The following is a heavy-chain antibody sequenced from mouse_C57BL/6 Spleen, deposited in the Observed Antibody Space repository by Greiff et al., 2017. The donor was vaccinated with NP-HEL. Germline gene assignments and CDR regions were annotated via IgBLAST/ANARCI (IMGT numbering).Heavy chain of an antibody. D-gene: IGHD2-2*01. CDR3: VRYHYGYDAFDY. J-gene: IGHJ2*01. CDR2: IRNKANGYTT. V-gene: IGHV7-3*01. Sequence: VKLVESGGGLVQPGGSLSFSCAASGFTFTDYYMSWVRQPPGKALEWLGFIRNKANGYTTAYSASVKGRFTISRDNSQSILSLQMNALRAEYSATFYCVRYHYGYDAFDYWGQGTTLTVSS. CDR1: GFTFTDYY.